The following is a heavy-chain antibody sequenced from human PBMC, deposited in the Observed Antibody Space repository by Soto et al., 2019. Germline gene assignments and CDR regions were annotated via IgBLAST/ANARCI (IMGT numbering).Heavy chain of an antibody. V-gene: IGHV3-23*01. D-gene: IGHD6-13*01. CDR1: GFTFSSYA. CDR3: ARTVPGTYFDY. CDR2: ISGSGDST. J-gene: IGHJ4*02. Sequence: EVQLLDSGGGLVQPGGSLRLSCAASGFTFSSYAMNWVRQAPGKGLEWVSVISGSGDSTYYADSVKGRFTISRDNSKNTLYLQMNSLRTEDTAVYYCARTVPGTYFDYWGQGTLVTVSS.